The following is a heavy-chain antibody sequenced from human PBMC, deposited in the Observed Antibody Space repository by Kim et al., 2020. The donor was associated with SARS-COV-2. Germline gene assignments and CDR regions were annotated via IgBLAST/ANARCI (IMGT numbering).Heavy chain of an antibody. CDR2: INAGNGNT. CDR3: ARGGNPTYSSGGYAGYYSYYGMDV. Sequence: ASVKVSCKASGYTFTSYAMHWVRQAPGQRLEWMGWINAGNGNTKYSQKFQGRVTITRDTSASTAYMELSSLRSEDTAVYYCARGGNPTYSSGGYAGYYSYYGMDVWGQGPTVTVSS. D-gene: IGHD6-19*01. CDR1: GYTFTSYA. J-gene: IGHJ6*02. V-gene: IGHV1-3*01.